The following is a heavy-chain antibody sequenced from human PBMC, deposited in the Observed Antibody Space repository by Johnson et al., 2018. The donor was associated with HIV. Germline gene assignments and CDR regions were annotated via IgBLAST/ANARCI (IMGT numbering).Heavy chain of an antibody. CDR1: GFTFSNSA. CDR3: AKEVTTEFVRAFDI. V-gene: IGHV3-23*04. J-gene: IGHJ3*02. CDR2: IGGSGGST. D-gene: IGHD4-17*01. Sequence: VQLVESGGGLVQPGRSLRLSCAASGFTFSNSAMSWVRQAPGKGLEWVSGIGGSGGSTHYADSVKGRFTISRDNSKNTLYLQMNSLRAEDTAVYYCAKEVTTEFVRAFDIWGQGTMVTVSS.